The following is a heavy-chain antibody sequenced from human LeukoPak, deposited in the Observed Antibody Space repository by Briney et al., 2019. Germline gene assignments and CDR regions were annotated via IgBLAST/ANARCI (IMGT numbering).Heavy chain of an antibody. V-gene: IGHV3-74*01. CDR1: GFSFSNYG. CDR2: INIDGSST. Sequence: GGSLTLSCAASGFSFSNYGMSWFCQAPGKGLVWVSRINIDGSSTTYADSVKGRFTVSRDNAKNTLYLQMNSLRAEDTAVYYCACYGIEPPYWGQGTLVTVSS. J-gene: IGHJ4*02. CDR3: ACYGIEPPY. D-gene: IGHD1-14*01.